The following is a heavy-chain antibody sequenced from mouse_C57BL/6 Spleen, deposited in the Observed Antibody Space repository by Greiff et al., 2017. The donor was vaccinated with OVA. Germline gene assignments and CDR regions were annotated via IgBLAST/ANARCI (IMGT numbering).Heavy chain of an antibody. CDR3: ARATTVVAPGYWYFDV. CDR2: IYPGSGST. D-gene: IGHD1-1*01. CDR1: GYTFTSYW. J-gene: IGHJ1*03. V-gene: IGHV1-55*01. Sequence: VQLQQPGAELVKPGASVKMSCKASGYTFTSYWITWVKQRPGQGLEWIGDIYPGSGSTNYNEKFKSKATLTVDTSSSTAYMQLSSLTSEDSAVYYCARATTVVAPGYWYFDVWGTGTTVTVSS.